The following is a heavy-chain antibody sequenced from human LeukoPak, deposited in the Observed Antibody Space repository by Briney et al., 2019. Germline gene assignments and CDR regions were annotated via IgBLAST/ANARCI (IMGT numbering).Heavy chain of an antibody. V-gene: IGHV5-51*01. D-gene: IGHD5/OR15-5a*01. Sequence: GESLKISCKGFGYDFSNYWIGWVRRMPGKGLEWMGVIYPDDSDTRYSPSFEGQVTVSAAKSISTAYLQWSSLKTSDTAMYYCARRSSIGSPLFDYWGQGTLVTVSS. CDR1: GYDFSNYW. CDR3: ARRSSIGSPLFDY. J-gene: IGHJ4*02. CDR2: IYPDDSDT.